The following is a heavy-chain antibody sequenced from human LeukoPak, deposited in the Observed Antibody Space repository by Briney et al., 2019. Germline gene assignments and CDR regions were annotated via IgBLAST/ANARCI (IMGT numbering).Heavy chain of an antibody. CDR2: IYHSGST. CDR1: GGSISSYY. J-gene: IGHJ3*02. D-gene: IGHD6-13*01. V-gene: IGHV4-59*04. CDR3: AVYSSSWFDAFDI. Sequence: SETLSLTCTVSGGSISSYYWSWIRQPPGKGLEWIGSIYHSGSTYYNPSLKSRVTISVDTSKNQFSLKLSSVTAADTAVYYCAVYSSSWFDAFDIWGQGTMVTVSS.